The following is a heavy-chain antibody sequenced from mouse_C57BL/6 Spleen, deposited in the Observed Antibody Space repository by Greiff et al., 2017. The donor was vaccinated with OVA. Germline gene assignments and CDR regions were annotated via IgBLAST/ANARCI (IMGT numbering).Heavy chain of an antibody. Sequence: VQLQQSGPELVKPGASVKIPCKASGYTFTDYNMDWVKQSHGKSLEWIGDINPNNGGTIYNQKFKGKATLTGDKSSSTAYMKLRSLTSEDTAVYYCAIYYGSSYHYWGQGTTLTVSS. CDR2: INPNNGGT. D-gene: IGHD1-1*01. V-gene: IGHV1-18*01. J-gene: IGHJ2*01. CDR1: GYTFTDYN. CDR3: AIYYGSSYHY.